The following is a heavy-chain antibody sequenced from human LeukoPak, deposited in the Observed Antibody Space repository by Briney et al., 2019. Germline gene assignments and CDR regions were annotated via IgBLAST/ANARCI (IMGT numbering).Heavy chain of an antibody. V-gene: IGHV3-20*04. CDR3: ARGGNYYDSSGYYYGFDY. CDR2: INWNGGST. D-gene: IGHD3-22*01. CDR1: GFTFDDYG. J-gene: IGHJ4*02. Sequence: PGGSLRLSCAASGFTFDDYGMSWVRKAPGKGLEWVSGINWNGGSTGYADSVKGRFTISRDNAKNSLYLQMNSLRAEDTALYYCARGGNYYDSSGYYYGFDYWGQGTLVTVSS.